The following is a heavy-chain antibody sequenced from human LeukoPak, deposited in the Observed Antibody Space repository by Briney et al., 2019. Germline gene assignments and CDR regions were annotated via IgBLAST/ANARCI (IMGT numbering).Heavy chain of an antibody. D-gene: IGHD3-22*01. CDR3: ARVPHYYDSSGYYYVAAYFDY. V-gene: IGHV4-31*03. CDR2: IYYSGST. J-gene: IGHJ4*02. Sequence: SETLSLTCTVSGGSISSGGYYWSWIRQHPGKGLEWIGYIYYSGSTYYSPSLKSRVTISVGTSKNQFSLKLSSVTAADTAVYYCARVPHYYDSSGYYYVAAYFDYWGQGTLVTVSS. CDR1: GGSISSGGYY.